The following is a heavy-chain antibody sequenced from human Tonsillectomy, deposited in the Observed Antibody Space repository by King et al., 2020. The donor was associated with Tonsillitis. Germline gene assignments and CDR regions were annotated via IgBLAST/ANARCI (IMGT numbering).Heavy chain of an antibody. J-gene: IGHJ6*02. CDR1: GFTFSTYG. CDR2: TRYDVSNK. CDR3: AKAKSGVAAADYGMDV. D-gene: IGHD3-3*01. V-gene: IGHV3-30*02. Sequence: VQLVESGGGVVRPGGSLRLSCAASGFTFSTYGMHWVRQAPGKWLEWVAFTRYDVSNKYYAESVKGRFTISIDNSKNTLYLQMNSLRAEDTAVYYCAKAKSGVAAADYGMDVWGQGTTVTVSS.